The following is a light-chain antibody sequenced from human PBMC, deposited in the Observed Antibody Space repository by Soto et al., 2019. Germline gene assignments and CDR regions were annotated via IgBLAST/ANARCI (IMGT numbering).Light chain of an antibody. CDR1: QGISSY. CDR2: AAS. CDR3: QQYYSYPWT. J-gene: IGKJ1*01. Sequence: AIRMTQSPSSLSASTGDRVTITCRASQGISSYLPWYQQKPGKAPKLLIYAASTLQSGVPSRFSGSGSGTDFTLTISCLQSEDFATYYCQQYYSYPWTFGQGTKVDIK. V-gene: IGKV1-8*01.